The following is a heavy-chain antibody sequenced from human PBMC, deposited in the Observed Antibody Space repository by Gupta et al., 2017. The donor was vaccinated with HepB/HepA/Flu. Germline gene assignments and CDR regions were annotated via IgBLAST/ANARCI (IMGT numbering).Heavy chain of an antibody. V-gene: IGHV4-30-4*01. Sequence: QVQLQESGPGLVQPSQTLSLTCTVSGGSISSGDYYWSWIRQPPGKGLEWIGYIYYSGSTYYNPSLKSRVTISVDTSKNQFSLKLSSVTAADTAVYYCARDSRGYCSGGSCFSTHIIDYWGQGTLVTVSS. CDR1: GGSISSGDYY. CDR3: ARDSRGYCSGGSCFSTHIIDY. CDR2: IYYSGST. J-gene: IGHJ4*02. D-gene: IGHD2-15*01.